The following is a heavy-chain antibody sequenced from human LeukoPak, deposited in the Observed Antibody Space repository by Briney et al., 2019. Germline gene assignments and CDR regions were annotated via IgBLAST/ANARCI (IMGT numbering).Heavy chain of an antibody. CDR3: ARGVRTGGGHYFDY. CDR2: ISYDGSNK. J-gene: IGHJ4*02. D-gene: IGHD7-27*01. V-gene: IGHV3-30*19. CDR1: GFTFSSHG. Sequence: PGGSLRLSCAASGFTFSSHGMHWVRQAPGKGLEWVAVISYDGSNKYYADSVKGRFTISRDNSKNTLYLQMNSLRAEDTAVYYCARGVRTGGGHYFDYWGQGTLVTVSS.